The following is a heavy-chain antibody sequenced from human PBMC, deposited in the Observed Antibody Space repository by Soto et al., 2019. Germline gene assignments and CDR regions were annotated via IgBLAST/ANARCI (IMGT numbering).Heavy chain of an antibody. D-gene: IGHD6-13*01. CDR2: MYYSGST. Sequence: QLQLQESGPGLVKPSETLSLTCTVSGGSISSSSYYWGWIRQPPGKGLEWIGSMYYSGSTYYTPSLNSRVTISVATSKTRFSLKLSSVTAADTAVYYCARRGSSSWYGYWGQGTLVTVSS. CDR1: GGSISSSSYY. J-gene: IGHJ4*02. V-gene: IGHV4-39*01. CDR3: ARRGSSSWYGY.